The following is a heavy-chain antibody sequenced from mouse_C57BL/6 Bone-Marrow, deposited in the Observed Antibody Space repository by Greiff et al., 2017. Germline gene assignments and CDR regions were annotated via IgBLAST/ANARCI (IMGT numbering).Heavy chain of an antibody. V-gene: IGHV1-69*01. CDR1: GYTFTSYW. CDR3: ARSYYYGSSYVWYCDV. J-gene: IGHJ1*03. Sequence: QVQLQQSGAELVMPGASVKLSCKASGYTFTSYWMHWVKQRPGQGLEWIGEIDPSDSYTNYNQKFKGKSTLTVDKSSSTAYMQLSSLTSEDSAVYYCARSYYYGSSYVWYCDVWGTGTTVTVSS. D-gene: IGHD1-1*01. CDR2: IDPSDSYT.